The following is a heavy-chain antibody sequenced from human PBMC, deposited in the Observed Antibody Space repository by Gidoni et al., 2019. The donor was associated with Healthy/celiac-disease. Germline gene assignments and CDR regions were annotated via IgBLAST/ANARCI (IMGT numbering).Heavy chain of an antibody. J-gene: IGHJ4*02. Sequence: EVQLVESGGGLVQPGGSLRFSCAASGFTFSSYAMSWVRQAPGKGLEWVAAIGGGGGGTYYADSVKGRFTISRANSKNTLYLQMNSLRAEDTAVDYCASSTRYDYGSGSYYAYWGQGTLVTVSS. CDR1: GFTFSSYA. CDR2: IGGGGGGT. D-gene: IGHD3-10*01. CDR3: ASSTRYDYGSGSYYAY. V-gene: IGHV3-23*04.